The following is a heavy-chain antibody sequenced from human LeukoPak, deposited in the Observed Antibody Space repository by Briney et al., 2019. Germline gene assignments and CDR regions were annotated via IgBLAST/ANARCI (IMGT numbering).Heavy chain of an antibody. Sequence: PSQTLSLTCTVSGGSISSGGYYWSWIRQPPGKGLEWIGYIYYSGSTNYNPSLKSRVTISVDTSKNQFSLKLSSVTAADTAVYYCARDSRRRSGSSVPNWFDPWGQGTLVTVSS. J-gene: IGHJ5*02. CDR1: GGSISSGGYY. V-gene: IGHV4-61*08. CDR2: IYYSGST. CDR3: ARDSRRRSGSSVPNWFDP. D-gene: IGHD3-10*01.